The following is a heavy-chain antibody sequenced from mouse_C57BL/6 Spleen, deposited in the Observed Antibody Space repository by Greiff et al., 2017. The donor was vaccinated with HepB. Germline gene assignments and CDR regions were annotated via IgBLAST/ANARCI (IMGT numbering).Heavy chain of an antibody. J-gene: IGHJ4*01. CDR1: GFTFSDYG. D-gene: IGHD2-4*01. V-gene: IGHV5-17*01. CDR3: ARRDYVDYYAMDY. CDR2: ISSGSSTI. Sequence: EVNVVESGGGLVKPGGSLKLSCAASGFTFSDYGMHWVRQAPEKGLEWVAYISSGSSTIYYADTVKGRFTISRDNAKNTLFLQMTSLRSEDTAMYYCARRDYVDYYAMDYWGQGTSVTVSS.